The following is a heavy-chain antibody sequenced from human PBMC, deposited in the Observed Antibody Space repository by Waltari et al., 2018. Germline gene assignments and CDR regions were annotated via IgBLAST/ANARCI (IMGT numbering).Heavy chain of an antibody. D-gene: IGHD3-16*02. CDR3: ARPLGLSPYYGMDV. CDR2: IIPIFGTA. V-gene: IGHV1-69*01. Sequence: QVQLVQAGDEVKKPGSSVKVACKASGGTLSSYAISWVRPAPGPGLEWMGGIIPIFGTANDAQKFQGRVTITADESTSTAYMELSSLRSEDTAVYYCARPLGLSPYYGMDVWGQGTTVTVSS. CDR1: GGTLSSYA. J-gene: IGHJ6*02.